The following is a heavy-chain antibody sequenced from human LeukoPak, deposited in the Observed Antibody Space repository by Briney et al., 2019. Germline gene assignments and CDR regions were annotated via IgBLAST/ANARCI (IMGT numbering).Heavy chain of an antibody. J-gene: IGHJ4*02. CDR2: ISYDGSNK. D-gene: IGHD6-19*01. CDR1: GFTFSSYG. V-gene: IGHV3-30*18. Sequence: GGSLRLSCAASGFTFSSYGMHWVRQAPGKGLEWVAVISYDGSNKYYADSVKGRFTISRDNSKNTLYLQMNSLRVEDTAVYYCAKVEVAGNIDYWGQGTLVTVSS. CDR3: AKVEVAGNIDY.